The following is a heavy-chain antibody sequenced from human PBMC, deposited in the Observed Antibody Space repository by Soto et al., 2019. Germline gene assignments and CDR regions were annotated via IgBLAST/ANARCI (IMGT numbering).Heavy chain of an antibody. CDR1: GFTFNSYW. CDR2: ISTDETYT. D-gene: IGHD3-10*01. V-gene: IGHV3-74*03. CDR3: ARDEGVQLTVRGFDL. J-gene: IGHJ3*01. Sequence: EMQLVEPGGGLVQPGGSQRLSCAASGFTFNSYWMHWVRQVPGKGLEWVSRISTDETYTAYADSVKGRFNISRDNAKNTLYLQMTGLRVDDSAVYFCARDEGVQLTVRGFDLWGQGTKVTVSS.